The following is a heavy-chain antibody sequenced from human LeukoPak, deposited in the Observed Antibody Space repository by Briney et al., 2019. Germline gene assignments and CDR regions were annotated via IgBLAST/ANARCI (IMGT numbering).Heavy chain of an antibody. CDR3: ARDLSITMIVVATSWFDP. CDR1: GFTFDEYG. Sequence: PGGSLRLSCAASGFTFDEYGMSWVRQAPGKGLEWVSGINWNGGSTGYADSVKGRFTISRDNAKNSLYLQMNSLRGEDTALYYCARDLSITMIVVATSWFDPWGQGTLVTVSS. CDR2: INWNGGST. V-gene: IGHV3-20*04. D-gene: IGHD3-22*01. J-gene: IGHJ5*02.